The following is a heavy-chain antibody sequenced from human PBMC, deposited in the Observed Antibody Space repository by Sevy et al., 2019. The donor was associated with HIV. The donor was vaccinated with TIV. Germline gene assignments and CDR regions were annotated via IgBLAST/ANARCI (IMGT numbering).Heavy chain of an antibody. D-gene: IGHD3-22*01. V-gene: IGHV1-24*01. CDR2: FDPXDXXT. CDR3: ATXKDYYEXSGSPFDX. Sequence: ASXKVSXKVSGXTXXQLSMHXXXQAPGXGLEWLXXFDPXDXXTRYAQKLQGRVTMTEDTSTDTAYLELRSLRSEDTALYYCATXKDYYEXSGSPFDXWGQGTLVTVSS. CDR1: GXTXXQLS. J-gene: IGHJ4*02.